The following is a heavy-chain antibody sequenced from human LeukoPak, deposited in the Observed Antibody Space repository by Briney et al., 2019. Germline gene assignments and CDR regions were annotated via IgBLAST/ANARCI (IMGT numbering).Heavy chain of an antibody. CDR2: ISSSRGTI. CDR3: ARDMTFCSGGSCYSLGFDI. V-gene: IGHV3-48*02. J-gene: IGHJ3*02. CDR1: GFTFSAYK. D-gene: IGHD2-15*01. Sequence: GGSLRLSCAASGFTFSAYKMNWVRQAPGKGLEWFSYISSSRGTIYYADSVKGRFTISRDNAKNSLYLQMNSLRDEDTAVYYCARDMTFCSGGSCYSLGFDIWGQGTMVTVSS.